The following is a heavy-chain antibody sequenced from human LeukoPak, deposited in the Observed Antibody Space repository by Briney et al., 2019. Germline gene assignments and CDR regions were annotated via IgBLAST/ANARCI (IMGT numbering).Heavy chain of an antibody. J-gene: IGHJ6*02. D-gene: IGHD3-10*01. CDR2: ISSSSSTI. Sequence: GGSLRLSCAASGFTFSSYSMNWVRQAPGKGLEWVSYISSSSSTIYYADSVKGRFTISRDNAKNSLYLQMNSLRAEDTAVYYCARDSYYYGSGSTPLRDYYYYGMDVWGQGTTVTVSS. CDR1: GFTFSSYS. CDR3: ARDSYYYGSGSTPLRDYYYYGMDV. V-gene: IGHV3-48*01.